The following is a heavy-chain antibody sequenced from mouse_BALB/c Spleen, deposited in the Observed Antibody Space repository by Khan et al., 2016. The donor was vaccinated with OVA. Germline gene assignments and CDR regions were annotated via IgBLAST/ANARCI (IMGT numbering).Heavy chain of an antibody. V-gene: IGHV1-69*01. CDR3: ARSDYGSTYAMDY. J-gene: IGHJ4*01. D-gene: IGHD1-1*01. CDR1: GYTFTDYW. CDR2: IDTSDSYT. Sequence: QVQLQQPGAELVMPGASVKMSCKASGYTFTDYWMHWVKQRPGQGLEWIGAIDTSDSYTNYNQKFKGKTTLTVDESSSTAYMQLSSLKSEDSAVYFCARSDYGSTYAMDYWGQGTSVTVSS.